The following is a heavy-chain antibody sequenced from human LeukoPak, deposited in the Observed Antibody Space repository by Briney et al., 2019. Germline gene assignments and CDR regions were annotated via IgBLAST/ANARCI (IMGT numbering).Heavy chain of an antibody. J-gene: IGHJ3*02. Sequence: ASVKVSCKASGYTFTSYGISWVRQAPGQGLEWMGWISAYNGNTNYAQKLQGRVTMTTDTSTSTAYMELRSLRSDDTAVYYCARSLQAYDYVWGSYRWDFGGAFDIWGQGTMVTVSS. V-gene: IGHV1-18*01. CDR2: ISAYNGNT. CDR3: ARSLQAYDYVWGSYRWDFGGAFDI. D-gene: IGHD3-16*02. CDR1: GYTFTSYG.